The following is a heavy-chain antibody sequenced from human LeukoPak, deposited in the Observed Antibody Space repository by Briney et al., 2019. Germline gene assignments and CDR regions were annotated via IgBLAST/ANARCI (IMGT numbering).Heavy chain of an antibody. CDR2: IVPIFGTA. CDR3: ARADKSGDGYNSD. V-gene: IGHV1-69*13. CDR1: GGTFSSYA. J-gene: IGHJ4*02. D-gene: IGHD5-24*01. Sequence: ASVKVSCKASGGTFSSYAISWVRQAPGQGLEWMGGIVPIFGTANYAQKFQGRVTITADESTSTAYMELSSLRSEDTAVYYCARADKSGDGYNSDWGQGTLVTVSS.